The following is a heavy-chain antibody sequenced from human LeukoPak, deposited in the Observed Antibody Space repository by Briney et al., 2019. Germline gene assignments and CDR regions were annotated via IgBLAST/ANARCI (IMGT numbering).Heavy chain of an antibody. V-gene: IGHV3-15*01. D-gene: IGHD1-26*01. Sequence: GGSLRRSCAASGFNFKYVWMNWVRQVPGKGLEWVGRIRTKIEGETRDYPAPVKGRFIISRDDSKTTLYLQMNGLKTEDSAVYYCTTERNWELLRPYGLDIWGQGTTVIVSS. J-gene: IGHJ6*02. CDR3: TTERNWELLRPYGLDI. CDR2: IRTKIEGETR. CDR1: GFNFKYVW.